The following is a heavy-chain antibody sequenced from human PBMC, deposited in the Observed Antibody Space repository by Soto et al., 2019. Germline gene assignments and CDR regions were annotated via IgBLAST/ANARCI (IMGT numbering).Heavy chain of an antibody. V-gene: IGHV1-3*01. CDR3: ARSSSWYVFDY. D-gene: IGHD6-13*01. J-gene: IGHJ4*02. CDR2: INAGNGNT. CDR1: GYTFTSYA. Sequence: ASVKVSCKASGYTFTSYAMHWVRQDPGQRLEWMGWINAGNGNTKYSQKFQGRVTITRDTSASTAYMELSSLRSEDTAVYYCARSSSWYVFDYWGQGTLVTVSS.